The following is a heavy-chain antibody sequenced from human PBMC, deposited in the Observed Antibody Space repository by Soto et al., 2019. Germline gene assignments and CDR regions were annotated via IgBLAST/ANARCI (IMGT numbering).Heavy chain of an antibody. Sequence: PSETLSLSCTVSGGSISSYYWSWIRQPPGKGLEWIGYIYYSGSTNYNPSLNSHVTISVDTSKNQFSLKLSSVTAADTAVYYFARDGSTSGYIWFDPWGQGTLVTVSS. D-gene: IGHD2-2*02. J-gene: IGHJ5*02. CDR1: GGSISSYY. CDR3: ARDGSTSGYIWFDP. V-gene: IGHV4-59*01. CDR2: IYYSGST.